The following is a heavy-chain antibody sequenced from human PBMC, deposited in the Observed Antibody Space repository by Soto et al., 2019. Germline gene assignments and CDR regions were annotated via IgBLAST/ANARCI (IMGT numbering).Heavy chain of an antibody. CDR2: VNPSGGGT. D-gene: IGHD3-22*01. CDR3: ARDGGFHDGRGYYYFDY. J-gene: IGHJ4*02. CDR1: GYTFTSYY. Sequence: QVQLVQSGAEVRKPGASMKISCKASGYTFTSYYIHWMRQDPGQGLEWMGVVNPSGGGTTYSQKFQGRVTMTRDTSTTTVYMELNSLRPEDTAVYFCARDGGFHDGRGYYYFDYWGQGTLVTVSS. V-gene: IGHV1-46*01.